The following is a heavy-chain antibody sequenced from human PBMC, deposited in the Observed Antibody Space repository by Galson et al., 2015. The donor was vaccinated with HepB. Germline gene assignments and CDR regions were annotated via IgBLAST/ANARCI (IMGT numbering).Heavy chain of an antibody. CDR1: GFTFSNYA. J-gene: IGHJ4*02. CDR2: IWYDRTNK. D-gene: IGHD5-12*01. V-gene: IGHV3-33*01. Sequence: SLRLSCAASGFTFSNYAMYWVRQPPGKGLEWVACIWYDRTNKYYADSVKGRFIISRDNSKNTLYVQMNSLRVEDTAIYYCVRGPYSAYEYGDYWGPVTLVTVSS. CDR3: VRGPYSAYEYGDY.